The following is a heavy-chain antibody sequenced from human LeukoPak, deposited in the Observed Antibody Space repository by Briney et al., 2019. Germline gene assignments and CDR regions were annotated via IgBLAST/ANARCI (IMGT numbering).Heavy chain of an antibody. D-gene: IGHD3-10*01. J-gene: IGHJ4*02. CDR3: AREWAGYGSGSYYYY. CDR2: INAGNGNT. CDR1: GYTFTSYA. Sequence: ASVKVSCKASGYTFTSYAMHWVRQAPGQRLERMGWINAGNGNTKYSQKFQGRVTINADEFTSTVYMELSSLRSEDTAMYYCAREWAGYGSGSYYYYWGQGTLVTVSS. V-gene: IGHV1-3*01.